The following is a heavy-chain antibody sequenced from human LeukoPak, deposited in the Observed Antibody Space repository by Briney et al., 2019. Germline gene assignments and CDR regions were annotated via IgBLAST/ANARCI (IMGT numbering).Heavy chain of an antibody. CDR3: ATXXXXXXXXRDWFDP. CDR1: XXTLTELS. CDR2: FDPEDGET. V-gene: IGHV1-24*01. J-gene: IGHJ5*02. Sequence: XXXXTLTELSMHWVRQAPGKGLEWMGGFDPEDGETIYAQKFQGRVTMTKDTSTDTAYMELSSRRSEDTAVYYCATXXXXXXXXRDWFDPWGQGTLVTVSS.